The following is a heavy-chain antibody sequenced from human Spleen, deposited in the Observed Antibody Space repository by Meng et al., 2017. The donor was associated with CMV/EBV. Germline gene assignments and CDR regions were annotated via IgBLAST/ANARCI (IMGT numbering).Heavy chain of an antibody. CDR1: GFTFDDYA. CDR3: AKESRANFDG. Sequence: SLKISCAASGFTFDDYAMHWVRQAPGKGLEWVSGISWNSGSIGYVDSVKGRFIISRDNVKNTLYLQMNSLRPEDTAVYYCAKESRANFDGWGQGTLVTVSS. CDR2: ISWNSGSI. D-gene: IGHD2-2*01. J-gene: IGHJ4*02. V-gene: IGHV3-9*01.